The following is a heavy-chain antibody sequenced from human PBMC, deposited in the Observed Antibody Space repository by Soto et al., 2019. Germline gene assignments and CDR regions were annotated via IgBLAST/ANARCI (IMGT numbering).Heavy chain of an antibody. CDR1: GFTFSSYD. CDR2: ISGSGGSA. V-gene: IGHV3-23*01. J-gene: IGHJ4*02. CDR3: ARGRDGYNYLDY. D-gene: IGHD5-12*01. Sequence: GGSLRLSCAASGFTFSSYDMSWVRQAPGKGLEWVSAISGSGGSAYYADSVKGRFTISRDNSRNTLYVQMNSLRSEDTAIYYCARGRDGYNYLDYWGQGTLVTVSS.